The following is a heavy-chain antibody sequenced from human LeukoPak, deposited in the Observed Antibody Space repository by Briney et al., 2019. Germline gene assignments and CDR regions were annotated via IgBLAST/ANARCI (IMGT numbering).Heavy chain of an antibody. CDR2: ISYDGGQK. V-gene: IGHV3-30*18. CDR3: AKDGTRMTHYYYYDGMDV. Sequence: GGSLRLSCAASGFTFSSYGMHWVRQAPGKGLEWVALISYDGGQKYHADSVKGRFTISRDNSKNALYLQMDSLRAEDTAVYYCAKDGTRMTHYYYYDGMDVWGQGTTVTVSS. J-gene: IGHJ6*02. D-gene: IGHD4-17*01. CDR1: GFTFSSYG.